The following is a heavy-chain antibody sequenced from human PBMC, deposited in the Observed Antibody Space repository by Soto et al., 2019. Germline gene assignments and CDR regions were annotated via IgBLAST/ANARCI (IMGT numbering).Heavy chain of an antibody. J-gene: IGHJ6*02. CDR3: ASEAAAGTGYYYYGMDV. Sequence: GASVKVSCKASGYTFTSYDINWVRQATGQGLEWMGWMNPNSGNTGYAQKFQGRVTMTRNTSISTAYMELSSLRSEDTAVYYCASEAAAGTGYYYYGMDVWGQGTTVTVSS. V-gene: IGHV1-8*01. D-gene: IGHD6-13*01. CDR2: MNPNSGNT. CDR1: GYTFTSYD.